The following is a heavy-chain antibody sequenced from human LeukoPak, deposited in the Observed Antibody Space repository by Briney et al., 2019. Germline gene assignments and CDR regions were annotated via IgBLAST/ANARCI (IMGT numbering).Heavy chain of an antibody. CDR2: IYYSGGT. CDR3: GRDSGSYGNDC. V-gene: IGHV4-39*01. CDR1: GGSISSSHYY. D-gene: IGHD1-26*01. J-gene: IGHJ4*02. Sequence: SSETLSLTCTVSGGSISSSHYYWGWIRQPPGKGLEWIGSIYYSGGTFYNPSLKSRVTISVDTSKNQFPLKLSSVTAADTAVYYCGRDSGSYGNDCWGQGTLVTVSS.